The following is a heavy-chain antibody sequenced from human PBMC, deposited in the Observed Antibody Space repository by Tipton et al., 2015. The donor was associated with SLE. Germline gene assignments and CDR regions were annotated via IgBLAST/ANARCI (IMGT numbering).Heavy chain of an antibody. CDR1: GAAIRNFY. J-gene: IGHJ5*02. V-gene: IGHV4-59*12. CDR2: IRYSGDT. CDR3: ARGPPFMEWERNWFDP. Sequence: TLSLTCTVSGAAIRNFYWSWIRQSPERGLEWIGYIRYSGDTHYNPSLKSRVTISVDTSTNQFSLKLTSVTAADTAVYYCARGPPFMEWERNWFDPWGQGTQVTVSS. D-gene: IGHD3-3*02.